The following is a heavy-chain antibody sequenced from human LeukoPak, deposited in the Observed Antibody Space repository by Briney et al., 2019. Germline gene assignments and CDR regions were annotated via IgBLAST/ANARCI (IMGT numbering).Heavy chain of an antibody. V-gene: IGHV4-59*01. J-gene: IGHJ5*02. CDR3: ARVVVAATGLDP. CDR1: GGSFSGYY. D-gene: IGHD2-15*01. CDR2: IYYSGSI. Sequence: SETLSLTCAVYGGSFSGYYWSWIRQPPGKGLEWIGYIYYSGSINYNPSLKSRVTISVDTSKNQFSLKLSSVTAADTAVYYCARVVVAATGLDPWGQGTLVTVSS.